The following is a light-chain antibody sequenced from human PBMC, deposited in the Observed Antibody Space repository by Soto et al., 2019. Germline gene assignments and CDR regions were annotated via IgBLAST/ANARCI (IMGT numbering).Light chain of an antibody. CDR1: SSDVGGYNS. V-gene: IGLV2-8*01. CDR2: EVS. Sequence: QSALTQPPSASGSPGQSVTISCTGTSSDVGGYNSVSWYQQHPGKAPKLMIYEVSKRPSGVPDRFSGSKSGNTASLTVSGLQAEDEADYDCSSYAGSNKVFGGGTQLTVL. J-gene: IGLJ2*01. CDR3: SSYAGSNKV.